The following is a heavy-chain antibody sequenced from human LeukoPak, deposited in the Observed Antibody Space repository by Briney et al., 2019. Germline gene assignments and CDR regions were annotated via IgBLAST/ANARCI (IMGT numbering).Heavy chain of an antibody. CDR2: FDPEDGET. V-gene: IGHV1-24*01. Sequence: ASVKVSCKVSGYTLTELSMHWVRQAPGKGLEWMGGFDPEDGETIYAQKFQSRVTMTEDTSTDTAYMELSSLRSEDTAVYYCAAARPLHNWFDPWGQGTLVTVSS. J-gene: IGHJ5*02. D-gene: IGHD1-26*01. CDR1: GYTLTELS. CDR3: AAARPLHNWFDP.